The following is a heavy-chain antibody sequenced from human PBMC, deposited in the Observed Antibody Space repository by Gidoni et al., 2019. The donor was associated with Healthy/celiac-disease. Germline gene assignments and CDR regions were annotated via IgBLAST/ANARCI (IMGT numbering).Heavy chain of an antibody. J-gene: IGHJ6*02. CDR2: ISYDGSNK. CDR1: GFTFSSYG. D-gene: IGHD2-15*01. V-gene: IGHV3-30*18. CDR3: AKDQGPRYCSGGSCYSDYYYGMDV. Sequence: QVQLVESGGGVVQPGRSLRLSCAASGFTFSSYGMHWVRQAPGKGLGWVAVISYDGSNKYYADSVKGRFTISRDNSKNTLYLQMNSLRAEDTAVYYCAKDQGPRYCSGGSCYSDYYYGMDVWGQGTTVTVSS.